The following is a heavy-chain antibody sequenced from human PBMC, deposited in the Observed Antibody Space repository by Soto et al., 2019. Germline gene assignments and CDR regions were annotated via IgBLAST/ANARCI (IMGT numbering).Heavy chain of an antibody. CDR2: IYYTGST. J-gene: IGHJ4*02. CDR3: ARGDCGGDCYSDY. Sequence: SETLSLTCTVSGCSINSGGYYWNWIRQHPGKGLEWIGYIYYTGSTSYNPSLKSRVTMSVDTSKNQFSLTLSSVTAADTAVYYCARGDCGGDCYSDYWGQGTLVTVSS. CDR1: GCSINSGGYY. D-gene: IGHD2-21*02. V-gene: IGHV4-31*03.